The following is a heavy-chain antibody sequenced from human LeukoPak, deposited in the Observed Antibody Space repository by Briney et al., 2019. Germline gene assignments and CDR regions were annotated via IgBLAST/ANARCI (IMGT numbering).Heavy chain of an antibody. CDR2: INPGDCDT. D-gene: IGHD3-9*01. V-gene: IGHV5-51*01. CDR1: GYIFTSYL. CDR3: ARHDGFVWYVGN. Sequence: GESLKIPCKGSGYIFTSYLIIWGRQLPATGLEGRGSINPGDCDTTYNPSFQGQVTISADNSINNSYLQCSSLNASATAIYYCARHDGFVWYVGNWGQGTLVTVSS. J-gene: IGHJ4*02.